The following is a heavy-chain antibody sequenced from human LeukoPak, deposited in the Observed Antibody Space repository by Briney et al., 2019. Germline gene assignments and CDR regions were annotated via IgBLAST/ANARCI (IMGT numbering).Heavy chain of an antibody. CDR2: ISSSSSYI. CDR1: GLTFSNAW. Sequence: PGGSLRLSCAASGLTFSNAWMSWVRQAPGKGLEWVSSISSSSSYIYYADSVKGRFTISRDNAKNSLYLQMNSLRAEDTALYYCAKDISAEAVAGNFDYWGQGTLVTVSS. CDR3: AKDISAEAVAGNFDY. V-gene: IGHV3-21*04. J-gene: IGHJ4*02. D-gene: IGHD6-19*01.